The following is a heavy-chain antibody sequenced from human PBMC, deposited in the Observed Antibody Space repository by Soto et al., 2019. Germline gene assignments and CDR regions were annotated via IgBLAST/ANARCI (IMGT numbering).Heavy chain of an antibody. CDR1: GFTFSNYG. J-gene: IGHJ4*02. CDR2: ISYDGSNK. V-gene: IGHV3-30*18. CDR3: AKPRWGELLFDY. Sequence: LRLSCAASGFTFSNYGMHWVRQAPGKGLEWVAVISYDGSNKYYADSVKGRFTISRDNSKNTLYLQMNSLRAEDTAVYYCAKPRWGELLFDYWGQGTLVTVSS. D-gene: IGHD1-26*01.